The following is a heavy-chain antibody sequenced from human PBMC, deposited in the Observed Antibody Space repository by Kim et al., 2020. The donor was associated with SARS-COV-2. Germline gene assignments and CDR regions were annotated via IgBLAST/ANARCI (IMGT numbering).Heavy chain of an antibody. D-gene: IGHD6-13*01. J-gene: IGHJ4*02. CDR2: INHSGST. CDR1: GGSFSGYY. V-gene: IGHV4-34*01. CDR3: ARGLFGSSLYYFDY. Sequence: SETLSLTCAVYGGSFSGYYWSWIRQPPGKGLEWIGEINHSGSTNYNPSLKSRVTISVDTSKNQFSLKLSSVTAADTAVYYCARGLFGSSLYYFDYWGQGT.